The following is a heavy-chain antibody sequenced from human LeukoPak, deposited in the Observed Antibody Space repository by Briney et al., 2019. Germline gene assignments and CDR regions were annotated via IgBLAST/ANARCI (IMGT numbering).Heavy chain of an antibody. CDR3: AKGHSNTWYPTGLHFDN. CDR1: GDSISRSTYY. D-gene: IGHD6-13*01. V-gene: IGHV4-39*07. J-gene: IGHJ4*02. CDR2: IYYSGNT. Sequence: SETLSLTCTVSGDSISRSTYYWGWIRQPPGKGLEWIGSIYYSGNTYYSPSLEGRVTISVDTSRTQFSLKLNSVTAADTAVYYCAKGHSNTWYPTGLHFDNWGQGTLVSVST.